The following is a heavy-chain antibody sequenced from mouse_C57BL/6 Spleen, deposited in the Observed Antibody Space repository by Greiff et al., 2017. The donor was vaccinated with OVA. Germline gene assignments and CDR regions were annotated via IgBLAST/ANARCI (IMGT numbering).Heavy chain of an antibody. Sequence: QVQLQQPGAELVKPGASVKLSCKASGYTFTSYWLQWVKQRPGQGLEWIGEIDPSDSYTNYNQKFKGKATLTVDTSPSTAYMQLSSLTSEDSAVYYCARRDYGSSYEGFAYWGQGTLVTVSA. J-gene: IGHJ3*01. V-gene: IGHV1-50*01. CDR3: ARRDYGSSYEGFAY. CDR1: GYTFTSYW. D-gene: IGHD1-1*01. CDR2: IDPSDSYT.